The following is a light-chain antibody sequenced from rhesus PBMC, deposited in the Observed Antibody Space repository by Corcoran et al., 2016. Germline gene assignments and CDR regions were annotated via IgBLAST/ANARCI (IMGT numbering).Light chain of an antibody. J-gene: IGKJ2*01. Sequence: DIQMTQSPSSLSASVGDTVTITCRASQSISSWLAWYQQKHGKAPKLLIYKASSLQSGVPSRFSGSGAWTDFTLTISSLQSEEFATYYCQQYSSSPYSFGQGTKVEIK. CDR2: KAS. V-gene: IGKV1-22*01. CDR1: QSISSW. CDR3: QQYSSSPYS.